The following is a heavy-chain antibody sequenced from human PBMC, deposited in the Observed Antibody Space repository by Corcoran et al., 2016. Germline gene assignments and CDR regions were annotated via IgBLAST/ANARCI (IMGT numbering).Heavy chain of an antibody. CDR1: EFTFGSYW. J-gene: IGHJ6*02. V-gene: IGHV3-7*01. CDR2: LNQDGSEK. D-gene: IGHD6-25*01. CDR3: ARDLTWKQRGGDPSGDYGMDV. Sequence: EVQLVESGGGLVQPGGSLRLSCEASEFTFGSYWMTWVRQAPGKGLEWVANLNQDGSEKYYVDSVKGRFTISRDNAKNSLYLQMNSLRAEDTAMYYCARDLTWKQRGGDPSGDYGMDVWGQGTMVTVSS.